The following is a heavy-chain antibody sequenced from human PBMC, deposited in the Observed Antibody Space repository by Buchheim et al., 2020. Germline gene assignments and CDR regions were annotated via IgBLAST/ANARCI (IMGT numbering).Heavy chain of an antibody. D-gene: IGHD2-2*01. CDR2: IYYSGTT. J-gene: IGHJ4*02. V-gene: IGHV4-31*02. CDR1: GGSISSGAYY. Sequence: QVQLQESGPGLVKPAQTLSLTCTVSGGSISSGAYYWSWVRQHPGKGLEWIGYIYYSGTTHYNPSLKSRVTISVDTSKNQFSLRLSSVTAADTAVYYCARVWVPAAKFDYWGQGTL. CDR3: ARVWVPAAKFDY.